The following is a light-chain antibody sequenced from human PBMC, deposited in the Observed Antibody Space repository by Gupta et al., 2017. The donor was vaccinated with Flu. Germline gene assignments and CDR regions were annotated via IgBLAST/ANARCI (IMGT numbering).Light chain of an antibody. CDR1: QGISSY. Sequence: LQITQFPSSLSASVGDRVTITCRASQGISSYLNWYQQKPGKAPKLLIYAASSLQSGVPSRFSGSGSGTDFTLTISSLQPEDFATYYCQQSYSNPFTFGGGTKVEIK. CDR3: QQSYSNPFT. V-gene: IGKV1-39*01. CDR2: AAS. J-gene: IGKJ4*01.